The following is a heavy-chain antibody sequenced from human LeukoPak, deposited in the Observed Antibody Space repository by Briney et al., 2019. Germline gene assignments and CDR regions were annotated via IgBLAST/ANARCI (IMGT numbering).Heavy chain of an antibody. CDR1: GYTFTTYY. J-gene: IGHJ3*02. V-gene: IGHV1-46*01. Sequence: ASVKVSCKAAGYTFTTYYMHWVRQAPGQRLEWMGKINPSGGSTSYAQKFQGRVTMTRDTSTSTVYMELSSLRSEDTAVYYCARGGRGEGTGTTRVAFDIWGQGTMVTVSS. CDR2: INPSGGST. D-gene: IGHD1-1*01. CDR3: ARGGRGEGTGTTRVAFDI.